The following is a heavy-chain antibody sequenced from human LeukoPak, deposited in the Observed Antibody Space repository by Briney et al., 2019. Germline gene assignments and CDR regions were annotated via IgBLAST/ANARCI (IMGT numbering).Heavy chain of an antibody. CDR2: IYPGDSDT. J-gene: IGHJ5*02. CDR3: ARNERITIFGVVQGNWFDP. Sequence: GESLKISCKGSGYSFTSYWIDWVRQMPGKGLEWMGIIYPGDSDTRYSPSFQGQVTISADKSTSTAYLQWSSLKASDTAMYYCARNERITIFGVVQGNWFDPWGQGTLVTVSS. CDR1: GYSFTSYW. V-gene: IGHV5-51*01. D-gene: IGHD3-3*01.